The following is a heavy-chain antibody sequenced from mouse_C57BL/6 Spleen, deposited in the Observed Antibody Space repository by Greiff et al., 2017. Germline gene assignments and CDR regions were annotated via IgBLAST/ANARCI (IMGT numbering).Heavy chain of an antibody. CDR3: TTTRLRHIDY. J-gene: IGHJ2*01. Sequence: VQLQQSGAELVRPGASVKLSCTASGFNIKDDYMHWVKQRPEQGLEWIGWIDPENGDTEYASKFQGEATITADTSSNTAYLQRSSLTSEDTAVYYCTTTRLRHIDYWGQGTTLTVSS. CDR1: GFNIKDDY. CDR2: IDPENGDT. D-gene: IGHD2-4*01. V-gene: IGHV14-4*01.